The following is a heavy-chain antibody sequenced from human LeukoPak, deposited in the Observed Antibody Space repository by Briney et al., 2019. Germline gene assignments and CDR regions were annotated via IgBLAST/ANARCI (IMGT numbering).Heavy chain of an antibody. CDR1: GFTFSSYA. Sequence: GGSLRLSCAASGFTFSSYAMHWVRQAPGKGLEWVAVISYDGSNKYYADSVKGRFTISRDNSKNTLYLQMNSLRAEDTAVYYCARGRDGYNFDYWGQGTLVTVSS. J-gene: IGHJ4*02. D-gene: IGHD5-24*01. CDR3: ARGRDGYNFDY. V-gene: IGHV3-30-3*01. CDR2: ISYDGSNK.